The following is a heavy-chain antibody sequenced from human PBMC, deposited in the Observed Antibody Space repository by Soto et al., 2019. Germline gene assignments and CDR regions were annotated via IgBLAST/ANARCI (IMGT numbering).Heavy chain of an antibody. Sequence: QVQLVESGGGVVQPGKSLRLSCVASGFTFSNFGMHWVRLAPGKGLEWVALIYYDGGNKYYADSVKGRFTISRDNSENTLHLQMNSVRAEDTAVYYCARPSYGSPFYYGMDVWGQGTTVTVSS. D-gene: IGHD3-10*01. CDR1: GFTFSNFG. CDR2: IYYDGGNK. V-gene: IGHV3-33*01. J-gene: IGHJ6*02. CDR3: ARPSYGSPFYYGMDV.